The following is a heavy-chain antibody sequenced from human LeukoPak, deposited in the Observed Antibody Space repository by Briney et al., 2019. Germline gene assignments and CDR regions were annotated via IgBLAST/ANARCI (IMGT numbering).Heavy chain of an antibody. V-gene: IGHV3-30*18. CDR1: GGTFSSYG. CDR2: ISYDGSNK. D-gene: IGHD2-15*01. Sequence: SCKASGGTFSSYGMHWVRQAPGKGLEWVAVISYDGSNKYYADSVKGRFTISRDNSKNTLYLQMNSLRAEDTAVYYCAKDSRYCSGGSCGPSDYYYGMDVWGQGTTVTVSS. J-gene: IGHJ6*02. CDR3: AKDSRYCSGGSCGPSDYYYGMDV.